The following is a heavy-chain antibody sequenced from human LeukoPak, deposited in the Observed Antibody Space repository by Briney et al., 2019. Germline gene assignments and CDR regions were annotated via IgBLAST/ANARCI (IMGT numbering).Heavy chain of an antibody. D-gene: IGHD4-23*01. CDR3: AKGDYGGDPEAFDI. CDR1: GFTFSSYW. Sequence: PGGSLRLSCAASGFTFSSYWMHWVRQAPGKGLVWVSHINTDGSSTTYADSVKGRFTISGHNSKNTLYLQMNSLRAEDTALYYCAKGDYGGDPEAFDIWGQGTMVTVSS. CDR2: INTDGSST. J-gene: IGHJ3*02. V-gene: IGHV3-74*01.